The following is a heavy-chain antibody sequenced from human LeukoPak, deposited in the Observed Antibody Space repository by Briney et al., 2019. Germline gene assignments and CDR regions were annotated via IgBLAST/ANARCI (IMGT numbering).Heavy chain of an antibody. CDR3: ARDGFSAEYFQH. CDR1: GFTVSSNY. CDR2: IYSGGST. Sequence: GGSLRLSCAASGFTVSSNYMSWVRQAPGKGLEWVSVIYSGGSTYYADSVKGRFTISRDNSKNTLHLQMNSLRAEDTAVYYCARDGFSAEYFQHWGQGTLVTVSS. V-gene: IGHV3-66*01. J-gene: IGHJ1*01. D-gene: IGHD6-25*01.